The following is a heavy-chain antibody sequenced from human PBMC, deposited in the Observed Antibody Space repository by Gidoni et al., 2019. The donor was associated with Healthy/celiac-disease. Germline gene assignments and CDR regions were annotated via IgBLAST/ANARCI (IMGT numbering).Heavy chain of an antibody. V-gene: IGHV3-33*01. CDR1: GFTFSSYG. D-gene: IGHD2-2*01. J-gene: IGHJ5*02. Sequence: QVQLVESGGGVVQPGRSLRLSCAASGFTFSSYGMHWVRQAPGKGLEWVAVIWYDGSNKYYADSVKGRFTISRDNSKNTLYLQMNSLRAEDTAVYYCARDIVVVPAAMPWFDPWGQGTLVTVSS. CDR2: IWYDGSNK. CDR3: ARDIVVVPAAMPWFDP.